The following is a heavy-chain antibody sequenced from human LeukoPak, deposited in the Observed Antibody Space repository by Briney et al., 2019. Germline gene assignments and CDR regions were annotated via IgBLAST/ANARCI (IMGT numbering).Heavy chain of an antibody. CDR2: IYPDDSDT. Sequence: PGESLKISXKGSGYSFTSYWIGWVRQMPGKGLEWMGIIYPDDSDTRYSPSFEGQVIISVDKSINTAYLQWSSLKASDTATYYCARHGHCTNGVCYSNYYYYMDVWGKGTTVTVSS. CDR3: ARHGHCTNGVCYSNYYYYMDV. D-gene: IGHD2-8*01. CDR1: GYSFTSYW. V-gene: IGHV5-51*01. J-gene: IGHJ6*03.